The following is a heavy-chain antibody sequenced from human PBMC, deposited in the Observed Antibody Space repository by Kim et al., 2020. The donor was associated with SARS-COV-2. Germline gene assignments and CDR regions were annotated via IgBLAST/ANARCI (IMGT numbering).Heavy chain of an antibody. D-gene: IGHD4-17*01. Sequence: IYSPNFHGKVTIARDTSATTAYMELSSLRPEDTAVYYCAREPLTVYFGMDVWGQGTTVTVSS. CDR3: AREPLTVYFGMDV. J-gene: IGHJ6*02. V-gene: IGHV1-3*01.